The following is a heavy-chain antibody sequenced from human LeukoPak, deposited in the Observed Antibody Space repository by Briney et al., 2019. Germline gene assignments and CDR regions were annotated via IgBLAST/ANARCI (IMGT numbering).Heavy chain of an antibody. J-gene: IGHJ4*02. D-gene: IGHD3-10*01. V-gene: IGHV6-1*01. CDR1: GDSVSSNSAA. CDR2: TYYRSKWYK. Sequence: SQTLSLTCAISGDSVSSNSAAWNWFRQSPSRGLEWLGRTYYRSKWYKNYAPSVKSRITINPDTSKNQFSLQLNSVTPEDTAVYYCARDHSSHDGSGSYSDYWGQGTLVTVSS. CDR3: ARDHSSHDGSGSYSDY.